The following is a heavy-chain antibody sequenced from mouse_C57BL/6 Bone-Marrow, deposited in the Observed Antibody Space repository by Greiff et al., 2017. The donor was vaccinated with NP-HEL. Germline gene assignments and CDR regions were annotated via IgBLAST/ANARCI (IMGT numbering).Heavy chain of an antibody. Sequence: EVKLMESEGGLVQPGCSMKLSCTASGFTFSDYYMAWVRQVPEKGLEWVANINYDGSSTYYLDSLKSRTIISGDNAKNILYLQMSGLKSEDTATYYCARDTVVAPYWYFDVWGTGTTVTVSS. J-gene: IGHJ1*03. CDR2: INYDGSST. CDR1: GFTFSDYY. CDR3: ARDTVVAPYWYFDV. V-gene: IGHV5-16*01. D-gene: IGHD1-1*01.